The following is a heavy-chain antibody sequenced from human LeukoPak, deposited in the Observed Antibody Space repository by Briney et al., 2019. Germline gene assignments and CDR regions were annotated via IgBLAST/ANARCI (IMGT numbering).Heavy chain of an antibody. CDR3: ARARVATINVDYYYYYYMDV. CDR2: INTNTENP. J-gene: IGHJ6*03. Sequence: ASVKVSCKASGYTFTSYAMNWVRQAPGQGLEWMGWINTNTENPTYAQGFTGRFVFSLDTSVSTAYLQISSLKAEDTAVYYCARARVATINVDYYYYYYMDVWGKGTTVTVSS. CDR1: GYTFTSYA. D-gene: IGHD5-12*01. V-gene: IGHV7-4-1*02.